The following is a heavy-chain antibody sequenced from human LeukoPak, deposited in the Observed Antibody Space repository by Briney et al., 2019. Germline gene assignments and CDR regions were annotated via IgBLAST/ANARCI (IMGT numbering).Heavy chain of an antibody. CDR1: GGSFSGYY. D-gene: IGHD5-18*01. V-gene: IGHV4-34*01. Sequence: PSETLSLTCAVYGGSFSGYYWSWIRQPPGKGLGWIGEINHSGSTNYNPSLKSRVTISVDTSKNQFSLKLSSVTAADTAVYYCARSGYRVYFDYWGQGTLVTVSS. CDR2: INHSGST. CDR3: ARSGYRVYFDY. J-gene: IGHJ4*02.